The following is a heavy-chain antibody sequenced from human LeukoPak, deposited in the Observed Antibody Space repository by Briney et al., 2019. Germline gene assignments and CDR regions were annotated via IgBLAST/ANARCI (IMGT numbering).Heavy chain of an antibody. CDR2: IRSKANSYAT. D-gene: IGHD3-22*01. Sequence: PGGSLRLSCAASGFTFSGSAMHWVRQASGKGLEWVGRIRSKANSYATAYAASVKGRFTISRDDSKNAAYLQMNSLKTEDTAVYYCTRLVDPYDSSGYWGQGTLVTVSS. CDR1: GFTFSGSA. J-gene: IGHJ4*02. V-gene: IGHV3-73*01. CDR3: TRLVDPYDSSGY.